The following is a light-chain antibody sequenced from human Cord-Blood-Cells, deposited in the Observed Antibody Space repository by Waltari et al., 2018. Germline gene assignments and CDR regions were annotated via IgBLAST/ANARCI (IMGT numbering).Light chain of an antibody. CDR3: CSYAGSSTVV. J-gene: IGLJ2*01. V-gene: IGLV2-23*01. CDR2: EGS. Sequence: QSALTQPASVSGSPGQSFTISCTGTSSDVGSYNLVSWYQQHPGKAPKLMIYEGSKRPSGVSNRFSGSKSGNTASLTIAGLQADDEADYYCCSYAGSSTVVFGGVTKLTVL. CDR1: SSDVGSYNL.